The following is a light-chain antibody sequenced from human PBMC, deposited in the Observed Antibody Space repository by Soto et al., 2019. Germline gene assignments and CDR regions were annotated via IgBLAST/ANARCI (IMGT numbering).Light chain of an antibody. Sequence: QSALTQPASVSGSPGQSITMSCTGTSSDVGGYNYVSWYQHHPGKAPKLMIYEVTYRPSGVSNRFSGSKSGNTASLTISGLQAEDEADYYCSAYTSSSFWVFGGGTKLTVL. CDR3: SAYTSSSFWV. CDR1: SSDVGGYNY. CDR2: EVT. V-gene: IGLV2-14*01. J-gene: IGLJ3*02.